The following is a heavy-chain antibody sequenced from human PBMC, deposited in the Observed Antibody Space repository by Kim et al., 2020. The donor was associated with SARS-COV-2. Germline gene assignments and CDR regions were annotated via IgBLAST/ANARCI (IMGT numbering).Heavy chain of an antibody. D-gene: IGHD2-2*01. V-gene: IGHV4-59*09. Sequence: LKSRVTISVDTSKNQFSLKLSSVTAADTAVYYCARGICSSPSCYQIFDYWGQGTLVTVSS. J-gene: IGHJ4*02. CDR3: ARGICSSPSCYQIFDY.